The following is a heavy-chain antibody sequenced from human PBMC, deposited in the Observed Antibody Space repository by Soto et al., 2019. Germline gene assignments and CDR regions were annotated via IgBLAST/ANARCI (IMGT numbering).Heavy chain of an antibody. D-gene: IGHD3-22*01. Sequence: PGGSLRLSCAASGFTFSSYAMSWVRQAPGKGLEWVSAISGSGGSTYYADSVKGRFTISRDKSKNTLYLQMNSLSAEDTAVYYCSKGHSRGYYHYFDYWGQGTLVTVSS. CDR1: GFTFSSYA. CDR3: SKGHSRGYYHYFDY. CDR2: ISGSGGST. V-gene: IGHV3-23*01. J-gene: IGHJ4*02.